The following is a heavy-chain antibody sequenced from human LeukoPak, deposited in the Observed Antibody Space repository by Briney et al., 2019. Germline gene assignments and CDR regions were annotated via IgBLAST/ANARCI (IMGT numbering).Heavy chain of an antibody. D-gene: IGHD5-12*01. CDR1: GFTFSSYW. V-gene: IGHV3-7*01. J-gene: IGHJ4*02. CDR3: ASGNKPYPTTYSGYADY. Sequence: GGSLRLSCAASGFTFSSYWMSWVRQAPGKGLEWVANIKQDGSEKYYVDSVKGRFTISRDNAKNSLYLQMNSLRAEDTAVYYCASGNKPYPTTYSGYADYWGQGTLVTVSS. CDR2: IKQDGSEK.